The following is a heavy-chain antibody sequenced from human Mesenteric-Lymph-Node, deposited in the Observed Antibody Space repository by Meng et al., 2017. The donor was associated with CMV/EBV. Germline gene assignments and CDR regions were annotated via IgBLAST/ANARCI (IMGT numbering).Heavy chain of an antibody. J-gene: IGHJ4*02. D-gene: IGHD6-19*01. Sequence: FTFGSYDMSWVRQAPGKGLEWVSAISGSGCSTYYADSVKGRFTISRDNSKNTLYLQMNSLRAEDTAVYYCAKDLAGQYSSGVGIVYWGQGTLVTVSS. CDR2: ISGSGCST. V-gene: IGHV3-23*01. CDR1: FTFGSYD. CDR3: AKDLAGQYSSGVGIVY.